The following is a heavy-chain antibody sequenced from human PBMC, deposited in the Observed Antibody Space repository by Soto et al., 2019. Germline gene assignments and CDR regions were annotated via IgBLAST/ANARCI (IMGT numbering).Heavy chain of an antibody. Sequence: EVQLVESGGGLVQPGGSLRLSCAASGFTFSTYHMNWVRQAPGKGLEWVSYISSGSKSTFYADSVRGRFTISRDNAKNSLYLQMNSLRDEDTAVYYCTRQNLEHSSGWYPWGQGTTVTVSS. J-gene: IGHJ6*02. CDR1: GFTFSTYH. CDR3: TRQNLEHSSGWYP. V-gene: IGHV3-48*02. CDR2: ISSGSKST. D-gene: IGHD6-19*01.